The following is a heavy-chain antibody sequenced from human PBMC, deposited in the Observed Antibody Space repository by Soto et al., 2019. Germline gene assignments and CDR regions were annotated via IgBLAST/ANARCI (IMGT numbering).Heavy chain of an antibody. Sequence: GGPLKISCKGSGYSFTSYWIGWVRQMPGKGLEWMGIIYPGDSDTRYSPSFQGQVTISADKSISTAYLQWSSLKASDTAMYYCATLYRYCSSTSCPFDYWGQGTLVTVSS. CDR3: ATLYRYCSSTSCPFDY. V-gene: IGHV5-51*01. CDR2: IYPGDSDT. CDR1: GYSFTSYW. J-gene: IGHJ4*02. D-gene: IGHD2-2*01.